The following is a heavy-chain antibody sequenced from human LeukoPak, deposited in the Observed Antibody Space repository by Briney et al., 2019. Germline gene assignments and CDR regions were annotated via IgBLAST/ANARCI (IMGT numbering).Heavy chain of an antibody. D-gene: IGHD6-19*01. CDR1: GFTFSSYA. CDR3: ARESSSGWYGGRFDP. J-gene: IGHJ5*02. CDR2: ISYDGSNK. V-gene: IGHV3-30-3*01. Sequence: GRSLRLSCAASGFTFSSYAMHWVRQAPGKGLEWVAVISYDGSNKYYADSVKGRFTISRDNSKNTLYLQMNSLRAEDTAVYYCARESSSGWYGGRFDPWGQGTLVTVSS.